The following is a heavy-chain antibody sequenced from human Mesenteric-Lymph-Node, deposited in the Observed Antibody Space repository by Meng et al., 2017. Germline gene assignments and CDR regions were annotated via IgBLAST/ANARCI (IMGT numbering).Heavy chain of an antibody. V-gene: IGHV4-61*02. CDR1: GGSLSSDNYY. Sequence: SETLSLTCTVSGGSLSSDNYYWSWIRQPAGKGLEWIGRINSGGGTSYNPSLKSRVTISVDTSKNQFSLKLRSVTAADTAVYYCAREFGWGYLDDWGQGTLVT. D-gene: IGHD3-16*01. J-gene: IGHJ4*02. CDR2: INSGGGT. CDR3: AREFGWGYLDD.